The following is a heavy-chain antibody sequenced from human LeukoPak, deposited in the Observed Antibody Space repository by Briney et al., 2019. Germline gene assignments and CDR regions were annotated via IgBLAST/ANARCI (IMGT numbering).Heavy chain of an antibody. J-gene: IGHJ3*02. D-gene: IGHD3-22*01. CDR2: TYTGGNS. Sequence: GGSLRLSCAASGFTVSSIHMVWVRQAPGKGLEWVAVTYTGGNSYYADSVKGRFIISRDISKNTLYLQMNSLRAEDSALYYCARGGRGSAAVVAPRSFDIWGQGTMVTVSS. CDR1: GFTVSSIH. CDR3: ARGGRGSAAVVAPRSFDI. V-gene: IGHV3-53*01.